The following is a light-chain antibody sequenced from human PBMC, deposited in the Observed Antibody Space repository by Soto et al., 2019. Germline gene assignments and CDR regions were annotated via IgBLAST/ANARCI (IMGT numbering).Light chain of an antibody. Sequence: DVQMTQSPSTLSASVGDRVTITCRASQNINSDLAWYQQKPGKAPQLLIYRASSLESGVPSRFSGSGSGTEFTLTITSLQPEDFATYSCQQHNNYWTFGHGTRVDIK. J-gene: IGKJ1*01. CDR3: QQHNNYWT. V-gene: IGKV1-5*03. CDR1: QNINSD. CDR2: RAS.